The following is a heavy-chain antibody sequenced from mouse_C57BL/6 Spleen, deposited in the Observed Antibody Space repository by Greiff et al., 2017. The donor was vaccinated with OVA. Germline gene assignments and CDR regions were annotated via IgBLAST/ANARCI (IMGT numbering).Heavy chain of an antibody. CDR1: GYSFTGYF. CDR2: INPYNGDT. V-gene: IGHV1-20*01. CDR3: ARHYDYDEGAWFAY. D-gene: IGHD2-4*01. J-gene: IGHJ3*01. Sequence: VQLQQSGPELVKPGDSVKISCKASGYSFTGYFMNWVMQSHGKSLEWIGRINPYNGDTFYNQKFKGKATLTVDKSSSTAHMELRILTSEDSAVYYCARHYDYDEGAWFAYWGQGTLVTVSA.